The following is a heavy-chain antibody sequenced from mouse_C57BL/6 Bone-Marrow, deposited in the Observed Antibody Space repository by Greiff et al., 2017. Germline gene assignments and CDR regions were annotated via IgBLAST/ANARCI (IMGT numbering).Heavy chain of an antibody. CDR1: GFNIKDYY. J-gene: IGHJ1*03. Sequence: VQLKQSGAELVRPGASVKLSCTASGFNIKDYYMHWVKQRPEPGLEWIGRIDPEDGDTEYAPKFQGKATMTADTSSNTAYLQLSSLTSEDTAVYYCTITTVVYWYFDVWGTGTTVTVSS. CDR2: IDPEDGDT. D-gene: IGHD1-1*01. CDR3: TITTVVYWYFDV. V-gene: IGHV14-1*01.